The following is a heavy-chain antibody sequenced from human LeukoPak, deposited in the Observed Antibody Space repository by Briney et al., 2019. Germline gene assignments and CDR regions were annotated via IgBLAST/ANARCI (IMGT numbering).Heavy chain of an antibody. D-gene: IGHD4-17*01. J-gene: IGHJ6*02. V-gene: IGHV3-30-3*01. CDR3: ARVATVTTGSYYFYGMDV. CDR2: ISYDGSNK. Sequence: GRSLRLSCAASGFTFSNYAMHWVRQAPGRGLEWVAVISYDGSNKYYADSVKGRFTISRDNSQNTLYLQMNSLRAEDTAVYYCARVATVTTGSYYFYGMDVWGQGTTVTVSS. CDR1: GFTFSNYA.